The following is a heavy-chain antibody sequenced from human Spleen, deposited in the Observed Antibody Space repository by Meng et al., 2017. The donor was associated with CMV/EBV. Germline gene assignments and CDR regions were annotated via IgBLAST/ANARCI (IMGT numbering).Heavy chain of an antibody. Sequence: GTLKISCAASGFTFSSYDMHWVRQATGKGLEWVSAIGTAGDTYYPGSVKGRFTISRENAKNSLYLQMNSLRAGDTAVYYCARGRFWSGGRDAFDIWGQGTMVTVSS. J-gene: IGHJ3*02. CDR1: GFTFSSYD. D-gene: IGHD3-3*01. CDR2: IGTAGDT. V-gene: IGHV3-13*01. CDR3: ARGRFWSGGRDAFDI.